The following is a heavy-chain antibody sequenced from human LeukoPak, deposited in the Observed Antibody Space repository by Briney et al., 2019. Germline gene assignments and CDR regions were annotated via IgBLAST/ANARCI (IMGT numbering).Heavy chain of an antibody. CDR3: ASPPLSN. V-gene: IGHV3-74*01. Sequence: GGSLRLSCAASGFTFSTYWMHWVRQAPGKGLVWVSRINNDGSSTTYADSVKGRFTISRDNAKNTLYLQMNSLSAEDAAVYYCASPPLSNWGQGTLVTVSS. CDR1: GFTFSTYW. J-gene: IGHJ4*02. CDR2: INNDGSST.